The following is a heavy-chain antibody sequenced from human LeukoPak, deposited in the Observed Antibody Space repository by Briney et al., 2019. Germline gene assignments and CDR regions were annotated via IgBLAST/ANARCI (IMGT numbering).Heavy chain of an antibody. J-gene: IGHJ4*02. D-gene: IGHD1-26*01. CDR2: INPNSGGT. CDR1: GYTFTGYY. Sequence: ASVKVSCKASGYTFTGYYMHWVRQAPGQGLEWMGWINPNSGGTNYAQKFQGRGTMTRDTSISTAYMELSRRRSDDTPWYYCGREYASGSEDQPTGIEDLWGQGTLVTVSS. V-gene: IGHV1-2*02. CDR3: GREYASGSEDQPTGIEDL.